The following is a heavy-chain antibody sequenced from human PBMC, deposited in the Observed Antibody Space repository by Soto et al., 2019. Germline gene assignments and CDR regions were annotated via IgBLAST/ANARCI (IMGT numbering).Heavy chain of an antibody. CDR2: INHSGST. J-gene: IGHJ4*02. CDR3: ARGRLVPLNKYYFDY. CDR1: GGSFSGYY. V-gene: IGHV4-34*01. Sequence: SETLSLTCAVYGGSFSGYYWSWIRQPPGKGLEWIGEINHSGSTNYNPSLKSRVTISVDTSKNQFSLKLSSVTAADTAVYYCARGRLVPLNKYYFDYWGQGTLVTVS. D-gene: IGHD3-9*01.